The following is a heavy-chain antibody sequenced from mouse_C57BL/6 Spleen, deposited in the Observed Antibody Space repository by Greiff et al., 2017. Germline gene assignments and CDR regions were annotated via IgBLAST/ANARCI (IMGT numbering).Heavy chain of an antibody. CDR2: INPNNGGT. V-gene: IGHV1-26*01. J-gene: IGHJ2*01. CDR1: GYTFTDYY. CDR3: ERGLLRMYFDY. Sequence: EVQLQQSGPELVKPGASVKISCKASGYTFTDYYMNWVKQSHGKSLEWIGDINPNNGGTSYNQKFKGKATLTVDKSSSTAYMELRSLTSEDSAVYYCERGLLRMYFDYWGQGTTLTVSS. D-gene: IGHD1-1*01.